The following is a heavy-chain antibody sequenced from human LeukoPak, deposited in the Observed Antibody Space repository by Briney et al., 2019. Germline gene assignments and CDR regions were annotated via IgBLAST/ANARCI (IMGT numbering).Heavy chain of an antibody. V-gene: IGHV3-30*18. Sequence: GGSLRLSCAASGFTFSSYGMHWVRQAPGKGLEWVAAISYDGSNKFYADSVKGRFTISRDNSKNTLYLQMNSLRAEDTAVYYCAKVTWVTQGFDIWGQGTMVTVPS. J-gene: IGHJ3*02. D-gene: IGHD4-23*01. CDR1: GFTFSSYG. CDR2: ISYDGSNK. CDR3: AKVTWVTQGFDI.